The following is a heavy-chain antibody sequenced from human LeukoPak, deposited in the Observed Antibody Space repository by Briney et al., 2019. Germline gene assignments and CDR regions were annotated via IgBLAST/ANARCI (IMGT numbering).Heavy chain of an antibody. CDR1: GFTFSSYW. CDR2: IKQDGSEK. CDR3: AREQNYYYDSSGYPPYFDY. D-gene: IGHD3-22*01. V-gene: IGHV3-7*01. Sequence: PGGSLRLSCAASGFTFSSYWMSWVREAPGKGLEWVAHIKQDGSEKYYVDSVKGRFTISRDNAKNSLYLQMNSLRAEDTAVYYCAREQNYYYDSSGYPPYFDYWGQGTLVTVSS. J-gene: IGHJ4*02.